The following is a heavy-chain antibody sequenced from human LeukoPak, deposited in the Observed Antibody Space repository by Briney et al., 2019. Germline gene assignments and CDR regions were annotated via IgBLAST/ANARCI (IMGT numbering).Heavy chain of an antibody. CDR2: ISGSGGST. CDR1: GFTFSSYA. V-gene: IGHV3-23*01. Sequence: GGSLRLSCAASGFTFSSYAMSWVRQAPGKGLEWVSAISGSGGSTYYADPVKGRFTISRDNSKNTLYLQMNSLRAEDTAVYYCAKGLVVVAATPLDYWGQGTLVTVSS. D-gene: IGHD2-15*01. J-gene: IGHJ4*02. CDR3: AKGLVVVAATPLDY.